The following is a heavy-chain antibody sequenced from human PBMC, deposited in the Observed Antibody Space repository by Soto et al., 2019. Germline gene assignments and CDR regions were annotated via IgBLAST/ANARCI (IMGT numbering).Heavy chain of an antibody. D-gene: IGHD1-26*01. CDR2: INHSGST. V-gene: IGHV4-34*01. J-gene: IGHJ6*02. Sequence: ASETLSLTCAVYGGSFSGYYWSWIRQPPGKGLEWIGEINHSGSTNYNPSLKSRVTISVDTSKNQFPLKLSSVTAADTAVYYCARGLSGGVGATPYYYGMDVWGQGTTVTVSS. CDR1: GGSFSGYY. CDR3: ARGLSGGVGATPYYYGMDV.